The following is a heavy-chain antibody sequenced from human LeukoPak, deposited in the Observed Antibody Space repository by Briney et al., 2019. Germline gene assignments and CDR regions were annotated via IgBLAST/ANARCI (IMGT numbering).Heavy chain of an antibody. CDR3: AKAVRSMVTGGGYFDS. Sequence: PGGSLRLSCAASGFAFSNYAMSWVRQAPGKGLEWVSSLRGGGDSRYYADSVMGRFTISRDNSKNTLYLQMNSLRAEDTAVYYCAKAVRSMVTGGGYFDSWGQGTLVTVSS. D-gene: IGHD3-10*01. CDR2: LRGGGDSR. CDR1: GFAFSNYA. J-gene: IGHJ4*02. V-gene: IGHV3-23*01.